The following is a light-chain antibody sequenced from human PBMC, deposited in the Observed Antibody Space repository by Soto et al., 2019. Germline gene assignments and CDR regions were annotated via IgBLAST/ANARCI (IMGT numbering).Light chain of an antibody. J-gene: IGKJ1*01. V-gene: IGKV3-15*01. CDR1: QSISIN. CDR3: QQYNNWPWT. CDR2: GAS. Sequence: EIVLSQSPGALSVSPRDRVTPSCRASQSISINLAWYQHKPGQAPRLLIYGASTRATGIPARFSGSGSGTEFTLTISSLQSEDFAVYYCQQYNNWPWTFGQGTMVDI.